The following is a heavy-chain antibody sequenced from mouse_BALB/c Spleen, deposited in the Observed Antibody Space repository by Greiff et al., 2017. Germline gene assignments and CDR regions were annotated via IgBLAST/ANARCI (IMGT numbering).Heavy chain of an antibody. CDR2: IYWDDDK. D-gene: IGHD1-1*01. CDR3: ARTTVVEYYFDY. Sequence: QVTLKESGPGILQPSQTLSLTCSFSGFSLSTSGMGVSWIRQPSGKGLEWLAHIYWDDDKRYNPSLKSRLTISKDTSSNQVFLKITSVDTADTATYYCARTTVVEYYFDYWGQGTTLTVAS. CDR1: GFSLSTSGMG. V-gene: IGHV8-12*01. J-gene: IGHJ2*01.